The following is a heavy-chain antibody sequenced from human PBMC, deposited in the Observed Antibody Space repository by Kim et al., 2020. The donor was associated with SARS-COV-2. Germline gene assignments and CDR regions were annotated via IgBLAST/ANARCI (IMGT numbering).Heavy chain of an antibody. Sequence: SETLSLTCTVSGASSNTYYWTWVRQPAGQGLEWIGRIFTNVNTNYNPSLKSRVSMSVDTSKNQFSLKLTSVTVATTAVYYCAREGSGGYFDYWGQGILVTVSS. CDR3: AREGSGGYFDY. J-gene: IGHJ4*02. V-gene: IGHV4-4*07. CDR1: GASSNTYY. CDR2: IFTNVNT. D-gene: IGHD3-10*01.